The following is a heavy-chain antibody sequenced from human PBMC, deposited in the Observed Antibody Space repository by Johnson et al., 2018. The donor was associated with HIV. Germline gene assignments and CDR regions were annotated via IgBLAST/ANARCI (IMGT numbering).Heavy chain of an antibody. V-gene: IGHV3-13*01. CDR3: AKVGGGGFDI. Sequence: VQLVESGGGLVQPGGSLRLSCAASRFTFTYYDMHSVRQPIGEGLEWVSGIGTAGDTNYHADSVKGRFTISRDNSKNTLYLQMNGLRADDTAVYYCAKVGGGGFDIWGQGTMVTVCS. D-gene: IGHD2-15*01. CDR2: IGTAGDT. CDR1: RFTFTYYD. J-gene: IGHJ3*02.